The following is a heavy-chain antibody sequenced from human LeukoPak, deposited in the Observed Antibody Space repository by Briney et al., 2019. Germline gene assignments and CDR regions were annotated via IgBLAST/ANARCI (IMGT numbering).Heavy chain of an antibody. CDR3: GRGARPPHYYYYMDV. J-gene: IGHJ6*03. V-gene: IGHV1-69*10. Sequence: SVKVSCKASGGTFNSYGIIWVRQAPGQGLEWMGGIIPILGTANYAQKFQGRVTISADKSTSTAYMELSSLRSEDTAVYYCGRGARPPHYYYYMDVWGKGTTVTVSS. D-gene: IGHD5-12*01. CDR2: IIPILGTA. CDR1: GGTFNSYG.